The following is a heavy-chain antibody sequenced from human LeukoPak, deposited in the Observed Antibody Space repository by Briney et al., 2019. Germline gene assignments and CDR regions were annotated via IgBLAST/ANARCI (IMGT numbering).Heavy chain of an antibody. Sequence: ASVKVSCKASGGTFSSYAISWVRQAPGQGLEWMGWISAYNGNTNYAQKLQGRATMTTDTSASAAYMELRSLRSDDTAVYYCARDNWGSVRGVKGDYWGQGTLVTVSS. CDR2: ISAYNGNT. CDR1: GGTFSSYA. V-gene: IGHV1-18*01. CDR3: ARDNWGSVRGVKGDY. J-gene: IGHJ4*02. D-gene: IGHD3-10*01.